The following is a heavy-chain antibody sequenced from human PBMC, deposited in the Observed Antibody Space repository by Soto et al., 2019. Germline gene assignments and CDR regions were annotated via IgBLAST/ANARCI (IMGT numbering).Heavy chain of an antibody. V-gene: IGHV3-30*18. CDR3: AKDGTSGSADY. CDR1: GFTFSSYG. J-gene: IGHJ4*02. Sequence: QVQLVESGGGVVQPGRSLRLSCAASGFTFSSYGMHWVRQAPGKGLEWVAVISYDGSNKYYADSVKGRFTISRDNSKNTLYLQMNSLRAEYTAVYYCAKDGTSGSADYWGQGTLVTVSS. D-gene: IGHD3-22*01. CDR2: ISYDGSNK.